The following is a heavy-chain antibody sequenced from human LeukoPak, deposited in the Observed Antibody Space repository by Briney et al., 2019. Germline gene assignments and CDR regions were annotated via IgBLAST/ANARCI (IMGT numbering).Heavy chain of an antibody. CDR2: ISSSGSTI. V-gene: IGHV3-11*04. CDR1: GFTFSDYY. J-gene: IGHJ4*02. D-gene: IGHD5-18*01. CDR3: ARGSSGYSYILSY. Sequence: GSLRLSCAASGFTFSDYYMSWIRQAPGKGPEWLSYISSSGSTIKYTDSVKGRFTISRDNAKNSLYLQMSSLRAEDTAMYYCARGSSGYSYILSYWGQGALVTVSS.